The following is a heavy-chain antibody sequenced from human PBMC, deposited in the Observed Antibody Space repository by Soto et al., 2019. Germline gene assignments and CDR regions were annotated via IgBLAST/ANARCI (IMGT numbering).Heavy chain of an antibody. J-gene: IGHJ6*02. CDR2: IYYSGST. CDR3: ARGSSSGSSPSGMDV. CDR1: GGSISSGGYY. Sequence: TLSLTCTVSGGSISSGGYYWSWIRQHPGKGLEWIGYIYYSGSTYYNPSLKSRVTISVDTSKNQFSLKLSSVTAADTAVYYCARGSSSGSSPSGMDVWGQGTTVTVSS. V-gene: IGHV4-31*03. D-gene: IGHD3-10*01.